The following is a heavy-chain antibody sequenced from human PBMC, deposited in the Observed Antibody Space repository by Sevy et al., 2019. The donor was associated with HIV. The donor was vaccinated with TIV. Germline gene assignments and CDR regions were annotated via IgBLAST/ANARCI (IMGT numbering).Heavy chain of an antibody. J-gene: IGHJ4*02. V-gene: IGHV3-30-3*01. D-gene: IGHD4-17*01. CDR1: GFTFSSYA. CDR2: ISYDGSNK. CDR3: AREYGGTDY. Sequence: GGSLRLSCAASGFTFSSYAMHWVRQAPGKGLEWVAVISYDGSNKYYADSVKGRFTISRDNSKNTLYLQMNSLRAEDTAVYYCAREYGGTDYWGQRTLVTVSS.